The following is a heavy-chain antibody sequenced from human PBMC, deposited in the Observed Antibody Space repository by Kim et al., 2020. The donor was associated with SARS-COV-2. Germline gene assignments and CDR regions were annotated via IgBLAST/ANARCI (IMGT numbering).Heavy chain of an antibody. D-gene: IGHD3-22*01. CDR3: AKDLDSSGYSPDY. Sequence: ADSVKGRFTNSRDNSKNTLYLQMNSLRAEDTAVYYCAKDLDSSGYSPDYWGQGTLVTVSS. J-gene: IGHJ4*02. V-gene: IGHV3-30*02.